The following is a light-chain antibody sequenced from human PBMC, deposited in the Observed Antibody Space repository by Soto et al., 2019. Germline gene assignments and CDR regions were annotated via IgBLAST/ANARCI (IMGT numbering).Light chain of an antibody. Sequence: QSALTQPASVSGSPGRSITISCTGSSSDVGGYNYVSWYQHHPGKAPKLIIYEVSNRPSGISYRFSGSKSGNTASLTISGLQAEDEADYYCSSYTSSNTLGVFGTGTKVTVL. V-gene: IGLV2-14*01. J-gene: IGLJ1*01. CDR2: EVS. CDR1: SSDVGGYNY. CDR3: SSYTSSNTLGV.